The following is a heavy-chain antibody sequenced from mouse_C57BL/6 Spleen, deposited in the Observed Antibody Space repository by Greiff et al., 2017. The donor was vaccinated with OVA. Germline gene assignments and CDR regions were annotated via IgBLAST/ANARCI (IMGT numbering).Heavy chain of an antibody. J-gene: IGHJ1*03. CDR1: GYTFTGYW. Sequence: QVQLKESGAELMKPGASVKLSCKATGYTFTGYWIEWVKQRPGHGLEWIGEILPGSGSTNYNAKFKGKATFTADTSSNTAYMQLSSLTAEDSAIYYCARRGGSYWYFDVWGTGTTVTVSS. V-gene: IGHV1-9*01. CDR3: ARRGGSYWYFDV. CDR2: ILPGSGST.